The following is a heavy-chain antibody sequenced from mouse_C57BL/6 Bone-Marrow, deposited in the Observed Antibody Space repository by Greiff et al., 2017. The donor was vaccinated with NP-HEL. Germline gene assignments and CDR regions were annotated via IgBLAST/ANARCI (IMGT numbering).Heavy chain of an antibody. CDR1: GFNTKNTY. CDR3: SRGGNLYYFDY. D-gene: IGHD2-1*01. V-gene: IGHV14-3*01. Sequence: VQLQQSVAELVRPGASVKLSCTASGFNTKNTYMHWVKQRPEQGLEWIGRIVPANGITKYVPKFQGKATITADTTSNTAYLQLSSLTSEDTAIYYCSRGGNLYYFDYWGQGTTLTVSS. J-gene: IGHJ2*01. CDR2: IVPANGIT.